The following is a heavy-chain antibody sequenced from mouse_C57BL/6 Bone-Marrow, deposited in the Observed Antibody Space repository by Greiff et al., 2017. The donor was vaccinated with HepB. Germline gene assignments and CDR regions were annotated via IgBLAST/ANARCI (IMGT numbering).Heavy chain of an antibody. D-gene: IGHD1-1*01. V-gene: IGHV1-82*01. J-gene: IGHJ1*03. CDR2: IYPGDGDT. CDR1: GYAFSSSW. CDR3: ARSSYYGSSYPFWYFDV. Sequence: VQLKQSGPELVKPGASVKISCKASGYAFSSSWMNWVKQRPGKGLEWIGRIYPGDGDTNYNGKFKGKATLTADKSSSTAYMQLSSLTSEDSAVYFCARSSYYGSSYPFWYFDVWGTGTTVTVSS.